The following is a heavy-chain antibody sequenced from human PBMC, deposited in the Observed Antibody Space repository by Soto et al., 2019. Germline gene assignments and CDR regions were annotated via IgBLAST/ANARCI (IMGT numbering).Heavy chain of an antibody. CDR1: GFTFSSYW. CDR2: INSDGSST. J-gene: IGHJ4*02. CDR3: AKLGYCTNGVCWPYDY. D-gene: IGHD2-8*01. V-gene: IGHV3-74*01. Sequence: GGSLRLSCAASGFTFSSYWMHWVRQAPGKGLVWVSRINSDGSSTSYADSVKGRFTISRDNAKNTLYLQMNSLRAEDTAVYYCAKLGYCTNGVCWPYDYWGQGTLVTVSS.